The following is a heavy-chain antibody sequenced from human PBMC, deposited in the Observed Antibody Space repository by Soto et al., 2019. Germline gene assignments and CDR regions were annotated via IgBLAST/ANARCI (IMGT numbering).Heavy chain of an antibody. CDR2: IYHSGTT. Sequence: QVQLQESGPGLVKPSGTLSLTCGVSGDSITSTNWWSWVSQPPGRGLEWIGEIYHSGTTHYNPSLKSRITILLDESKNQFSLNLSSVTAADTAVYYCARLKGPDHYGLDVWGQGTTVSVFS. V-gene: IGHV4-4*02. CDR3: ARLKGPDHYGLDV. J-gene: IGHJ6*02. CDR1: GDSITSTNW.